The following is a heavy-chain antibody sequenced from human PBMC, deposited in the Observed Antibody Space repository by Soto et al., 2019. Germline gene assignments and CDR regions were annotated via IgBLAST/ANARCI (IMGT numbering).Heavy chain of an antibody. CDR3: VRDDVGVGIEY. V-gene: IGHV3-74*03. J-gene: IGHJ4*02. D-gene: IGHD1-26*01. CDR2: VDSDGNTT. Sequence: EVQLVESGGGLVQPGGSLRLSCAASGFTFSSYWMHWVRQVPGKGLVWVSHVDSDGNTTTYADSVKGRFTISRDNAKNTVYLQRNRLRAEDTAVYYCVRDDVGVGIEYWGLGTLVTVSS. CDR1: GFTFSSYW.